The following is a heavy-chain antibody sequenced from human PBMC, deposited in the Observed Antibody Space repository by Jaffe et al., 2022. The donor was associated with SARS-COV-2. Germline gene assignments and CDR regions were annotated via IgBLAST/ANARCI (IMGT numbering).Heavy chain of an antibody. Sequence: QVQLQESGPGLVKPSQTLSLTCTVSGGSISSGSYYWSWIRQPAGKGLEWIGRIYTSGSTNYNPSLKSRVTISVDTSKNQFSLKLSSVTAADTAVYYCARGKGLRLGELSLSNAFDIWGQGTMVTVSS. CDR2: IYTSGST. D-gene: IGHD3-16*02. J-gene: IGHJ3*02. CDR1: GGSISSGSYY. V-gene: IGHV4-61*02. CDR3: ARGKGLRLGELSLSNAFDI.